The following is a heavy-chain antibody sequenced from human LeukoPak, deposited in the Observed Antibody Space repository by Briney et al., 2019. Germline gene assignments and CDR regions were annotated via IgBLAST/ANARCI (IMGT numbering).Heavy chain of an antibody. V-gene: IGHV3-72*01. D-gene: IGHD4-17*01. CDR1: GFTLSEYY. Sequence: PGGSLRLSCAASGFTLSEYYMDWVRQAPGKGLEWIGRSRDKANSHTTEYAASVKGRFMILRDDSQNSLYLQMNSLKTEDTAVYYCARAQDFGDYTTAYNFDSWGQGTLVTVSS. J-gene: IGHJ4*02. CDR3: ARAQDFGDYTTAYNFDS. CDR2: SRDKANSHTT.